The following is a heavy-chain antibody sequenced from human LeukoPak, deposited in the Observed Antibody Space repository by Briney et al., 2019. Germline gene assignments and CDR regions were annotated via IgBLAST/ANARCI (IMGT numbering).Heavy chain of an antibody. J-gene: IGHJ4*02. V-gene: IGHV3-7*03. Sequence: GGSLRLFCAAPGFTFSSYWMTWVRQTPGKGLEWVANIKEDGSEKYYVDSVKGRFTISRDNARNSLCLQMNSLRVEDTAVYYCARAMDFWGQGTLVTVSS. CDR2: IKEDGSEK. CDR3: ARAMDF. CDR1: GFTFSSYW.